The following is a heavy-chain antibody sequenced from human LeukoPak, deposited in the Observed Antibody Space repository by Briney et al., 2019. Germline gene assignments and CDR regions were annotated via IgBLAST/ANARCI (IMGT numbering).Heavy chain of an antibody. V-gene: IGHV1-69*05. Sequence: ASVKVSCKASGGTFSSYAISWVRQAPEQGLEWMGGIIPIFGTANYAQKFQGRVTITTDESTSTAYMELSSLRSEDTAVYYCARGHRSLEWLSHFDYWGQGTLVTVSS. D-gene: IGHD3-3*01. CDR1: GGTFSSYA. J-gene: IGHJ4*02. CDR2: IIPIFGTA. CDR3: ARGHRSLEWLSHFDY.